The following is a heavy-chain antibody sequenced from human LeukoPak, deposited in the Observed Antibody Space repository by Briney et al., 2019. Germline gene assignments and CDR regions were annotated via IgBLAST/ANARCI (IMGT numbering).Heavy chain of an antibody. Sequence: GGSLRLSCAASEFRFSAHGMNWVRQAPGKGLEWISGISPSGDITYYADSVMGRFSISRDNWQSTVSLQMNSLRAEDTALYYCVRDLDWGAFDVWGQGTMVTVSS. J-gene: IGHJ3*01. V-gene: IGHV3-23*01. CDR3: VRDLDWGAFDV. CDR2: ISPSGDIT. D-gene: IGHD3/OR15-3a*01. CDR1: EFRFSAHG.